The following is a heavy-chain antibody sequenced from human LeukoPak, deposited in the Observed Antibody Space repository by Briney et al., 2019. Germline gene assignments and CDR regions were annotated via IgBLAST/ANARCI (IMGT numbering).Heavy chain of an antibody. CDR2: IYTSGST. V-gene: IGHV4-61*02. Sequence: SETLSLTCTVSGGSIGSGSYYWSWIRQPAGKGLEWIGRIYTSGSTNYNPSLKSRVTISVDTSKNQFSLKLSSVTAADTAVYYCARDVSSNYDWFDPWGQGTLVTVSS. CDR1: GGSIGSGSYY. CDR3: ARDVSSNYDWFDP. D-gene: IGHD4-11*01. J-gene: IGHJ5*02.